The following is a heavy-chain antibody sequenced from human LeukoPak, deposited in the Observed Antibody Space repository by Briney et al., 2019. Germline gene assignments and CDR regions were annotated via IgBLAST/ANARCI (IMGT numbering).Heavy chain of an antibody. D-gene: IGHD5-18*01. V-gene: IGHV1-18*01. CDR2: ISGYNGNT. J-gene: IGHJ5*02. CDR3: ARDPHGYSYAVGLDP. Sequence: ASVKVSCKASGYTFTRYGISWVRQAPGQGLEWMGWISGYNGNTKYAQKFQGRVTMTTDTSTSIAYMELRSLRSDDTAVYYCARDPHGYSYAVGLDPWGQGTLVTVSS. CDR1: GYTFTRYG.